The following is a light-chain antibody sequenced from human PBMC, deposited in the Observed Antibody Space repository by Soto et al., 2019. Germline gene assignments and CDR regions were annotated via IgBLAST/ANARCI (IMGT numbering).Light chain of an antibody. CDR1: SSDLGGYNY. J-gene: IGLJ2*01. V-gene: IGLV2-8*01. CDR3: SSYAGSNNVI. CDR2: EVS. Sequence: QSALTQPPSASGSPGQSVTISCTGTSSDLGGYNYVSWYQQHPGKAPKLMIYEVSLRPSGVPDRFSGSKSGNTASLTVSGLQAEDEADYYCSSYAGSNNVIFGGGTKLPVL.